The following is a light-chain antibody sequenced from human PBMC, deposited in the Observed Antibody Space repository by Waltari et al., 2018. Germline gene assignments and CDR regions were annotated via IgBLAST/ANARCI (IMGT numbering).Light chain of an antibody. V-gene: IGKV1-9*01. J-gene: IGKJ1*01. CDR2: AAS. Sequence: DIHLTQSPSYLSASVGDRVPITCRASRGISSYLSWYQQKPGKAPKHLLYAASTLQSGVLLRFSGSGSGTEVTLTIISLQPEDFATYYCQQVNTYSWTFGQGTKVEIK. CDR1: RGISSY. CDR3: QQVNTYSWT.